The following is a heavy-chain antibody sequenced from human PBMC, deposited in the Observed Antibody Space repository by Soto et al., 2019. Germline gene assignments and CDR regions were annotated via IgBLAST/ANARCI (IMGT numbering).Heavy chain of an antibody. Sequence: SETLSLTCTVSGGSISSYYWSWIRKPPGKGLEWIGYIYYSGSTHYNPSLQNRVTISIDTSKNQVSLKVNSVTAADTAVYYCARDHPHSYGVYYFDYWGQGTPVTVSS. J-gene: IGHJ4*02. V-gene: IGHV4-59*01. CDR1: GGSISSYY. CDR3: ARDHPHSYGVYYFDY. D-gene: IGHD5-18*01. CDR2: IYYSGST.